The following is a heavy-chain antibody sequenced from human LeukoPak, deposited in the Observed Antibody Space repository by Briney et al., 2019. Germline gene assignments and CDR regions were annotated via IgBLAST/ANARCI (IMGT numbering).Heavy chain of an antibody. V-gene: IGHV4-59*08. CDR1: GGSLSIYY. CDR3: AGHGCSRTSCYRDYYSYGTDV. CDR2: IYYSGIT. J-gene: IGHJ6*02. D-gene: IGHD2-2*01. Sequence: SEALSLTCRVSGGSLSIYYWGWIRQPPRKRLQWMGYIYYSGITNYNTPLKSRATISVPTSTNQIPLNLSSVAAAHTAGHCCAGHGCSRTSCYRDYYSYGTDVWGQGTTVTVPS.